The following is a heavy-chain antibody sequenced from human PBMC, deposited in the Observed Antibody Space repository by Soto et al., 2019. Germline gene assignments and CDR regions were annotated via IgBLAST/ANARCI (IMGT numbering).Heavy chain of an antibody. D-gene: IGHD3-22*01. V-gene: IGHV3-23*01. CDR3: AKSGLRTRSYDSSGYYYYFDY. J-gene: IGHJ4*02. CDR1: GFTFSSYA. Sequence: GGSLRLSCAASGFTFSSYAMSWVRQAPGKGLEWVSAISGSGGSTYYADSVKGRFTISRDNSKNTLYLQMNSLRAEDTAVYYCAKSGLRTRSYDSSGYYYYFDYWGQGTLVTVSS. CDR2: ISGSGGST.